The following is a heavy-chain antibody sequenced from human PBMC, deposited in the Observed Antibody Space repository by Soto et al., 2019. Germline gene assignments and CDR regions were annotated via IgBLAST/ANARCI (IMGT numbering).Heavy chain of an antibody. D-gene: IGHD3-3*01. J-gene: IGHJ4*02. V-gene: IGHV4-39*01. CDR2: IYYSGST. CDR1: GGSISSSSYY. CDR3: ARHWTDFWSGYFDY. Sequence: PSETLSLTCTVSGGSISSSSYYWGWIRQPPGKGLEWIGSIYYSGSTYYNPSLKSRVTISVDTSKNQFSLKLSSVTAADTAVYYCARHWTDFWSGYFDYWGQGTLVTVSS.